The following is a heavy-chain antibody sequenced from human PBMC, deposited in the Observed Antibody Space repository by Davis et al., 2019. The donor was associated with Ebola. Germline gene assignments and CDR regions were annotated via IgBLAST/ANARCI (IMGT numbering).Heavy chain of an antibody. D-gene: IGHD1-26*01. J-gene: IGHJ4*02. CDR2: NYYTGST. CDR3: ARGIVGATLNPDY. Sequence: PSETLSLTCTVSGGSISSADYYWTWIRQPPGKGLEWMGENYYTGSTYYNPSLKSRVIISVDTSKNQFSLKLSSVTAADTALYYCARGIVGATLNPDYWGQGTLVTVSS. V-gene: IGHV4-30-4*01. CDR1: GGSISSADYY.